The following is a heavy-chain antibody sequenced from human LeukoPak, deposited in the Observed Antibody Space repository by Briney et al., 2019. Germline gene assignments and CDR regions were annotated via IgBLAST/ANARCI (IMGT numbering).Heavy chain of an antibody. CDR1: GGSISSYY. Sequence: TSETLSLTCTVSGGSISSYYWSWIRQPPGKGLEWIGYIYYSGSTNYNPSLRSRVTISVDTSKNQFSLKLSSVTAADTAVYYCARVPKYYDILTGYYTGGMDVWGQGTTVTVSS. V-gene: IGHV4-59*01. CDR3: ARVPKYYDILTGYYTGGMDV. J-gene: IGHJ6*02. D-gene: IGHD3-9*01. CDR2: IYYSGST.